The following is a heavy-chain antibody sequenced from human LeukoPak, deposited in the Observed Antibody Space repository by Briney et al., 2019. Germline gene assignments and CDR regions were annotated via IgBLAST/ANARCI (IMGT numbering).Heavy chain of an antibody. CDR1: GASISSGDYY. CDR2: IYYSGST. J-gene: IGHJ4*02. Sequence: SQTLSLTCTVSGASISSGDYYWSWIRQPPGKGLEWIGYIYYSGSTNYNPSLKSRVTISVDTSKNQFSLKLSSVTAADTAVYYCARETYSGSYYLDYWGQGTLVTVSS. D-gene: IGHD1-26*01. V-gene: IGHV4-61*08. CDR3: ARETYSGSYYLDY.